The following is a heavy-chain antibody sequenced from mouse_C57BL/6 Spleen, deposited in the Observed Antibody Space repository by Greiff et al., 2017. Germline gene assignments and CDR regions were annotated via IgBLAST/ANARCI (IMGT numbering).Heavy chain of an antibody. CDR3: AREGATVVATRYFDV. D-gene: IGHD1-1*01. CDR1: GYSITSGYY. V-gene: IGHV3-6*01. Sequence: EVKLLESGPGLVKPSQSLSLTCSVTGYSITSGYYWNWIRQFPGNKLEWMGYISYDGSNNYNPSFKNRISITRDTYKNQFFLKLNSVTTEDTSTYYCAREGATVVATRYFDVWGTGTTVTVSS. J-gene: IGHJ1*03. CDR2: ISYDGSN.